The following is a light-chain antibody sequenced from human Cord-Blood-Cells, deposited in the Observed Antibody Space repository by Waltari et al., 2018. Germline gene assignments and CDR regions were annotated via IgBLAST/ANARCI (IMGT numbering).Light chain of an antibody. V-gene: IGKV1-33*01. CDR2: DAS. Sequence: DIQMTQSPSSLAASVGDRITIPCQAIQDISNYLTWYQQKPGKAPKLLIYDASNLETGVPSRFSGSGSGTDFTFTISSLQPEDIATYYCQQYDNLPYTFGQGTKLEIK. CDR1: QDISNY. J-gene: IGKJ2*01. CDR3: QQYDNLPYT.